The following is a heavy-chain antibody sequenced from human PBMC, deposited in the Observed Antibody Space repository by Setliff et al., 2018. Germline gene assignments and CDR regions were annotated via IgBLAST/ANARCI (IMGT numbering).Heavy chain of an antibody. CDR3: ARVGTSIVGEVYYYMDV. J-gene: IGHJ6*03. CDR1: GDSISTYY. Sequence: SETLSLTCTVSGDSISTYYWSWIRRPAGKGLEWIGRVFVDGSTNYNPSLKSRVTMSVDTSKNQFSLKLTSVTAADTAIYYCARVGTSIVGEVYYYMDVWGKGTTVTVSS. V-gene: IGHV4-4*07. CDR2: VFVDGST. D-gene: IGHD1-26*01.